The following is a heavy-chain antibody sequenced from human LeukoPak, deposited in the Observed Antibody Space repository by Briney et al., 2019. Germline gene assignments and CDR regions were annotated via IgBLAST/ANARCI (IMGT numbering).Heavy chain of an antibody. Sequence: QSGGSLRLSCAASGFTFRSDWMSWVRQSPEKGLEWAANINHNGNVNYYVDSVKGRFTISRDNAKNSLYLQMSNLRAEDTAVYFCARGGGLDVWGQGATVTVSS. CDR1: GFTFRSDW. CDR2: INHNGNVN. CDR3: ARGGGLDV. D-gene: IGHD3-16*01. J-gene: IGHJ6*02. V-gene: IGHV3-7*03.